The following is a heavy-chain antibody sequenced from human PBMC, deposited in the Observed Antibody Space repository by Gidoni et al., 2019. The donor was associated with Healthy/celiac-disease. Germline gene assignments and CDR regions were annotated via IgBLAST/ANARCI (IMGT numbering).Heavy chain of an antibody. J-gene: IGHJ6*02. Sequence: QLQLQESGPGLVKPSETLSLTCTVSGGSISSSSYHWGWIRQPPGKGLEWIGSIYYSGSTYYNPSLRSRVTISVDTSKNQFSLKLSSVTAADTAVYYCARQGHYYGSGSYYNLRNLLNYYYYGMDVWGQGTTVTVSS. CDR3: ARQGHYYGSGSYYNLRNLLNYYYYGMDV. V-gene: IGHV4-39*01. CDR2: IYYSGST. D-gene: IGHD3-10*01. CDR1: GGSISSSSYH.